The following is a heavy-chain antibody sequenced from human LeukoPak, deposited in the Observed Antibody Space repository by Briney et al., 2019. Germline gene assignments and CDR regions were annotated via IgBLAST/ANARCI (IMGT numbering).Heavy chain of an antibody. V-gene: IGHV4-59*12. D-gene: IGHD3-22*01. Sequence: SETLSLTCTVSGGSISSYYWSWIRQPPGKGLEWIGYIYYSGSTYYNPSLKSRVTISVDTSKNQFSLKLSSVTAADTAVYYCARDPAGYYYDRGDYWGQGTLVTVSS. CDR2: IYYSGST. CDR3: ARDPAGYYYDRGDY. CDR1: GGSISSYY. J-gene: IGHJ4*02.